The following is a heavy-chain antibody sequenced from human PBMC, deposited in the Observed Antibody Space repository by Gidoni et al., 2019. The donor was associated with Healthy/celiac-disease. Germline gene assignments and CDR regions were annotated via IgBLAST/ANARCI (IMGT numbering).Heavy chain of an antibody. CDR3: ARDRITMVRGVIREYYYYGMDV. J-gene: IGHJ6*02. CDR2: IYSGGST. D-gene: IGHD3-10*01. CDR1: GFTVSSNY. V-gene: IGHV3-53*01. Sequence: EVQLVESGGGLIQPGGSLRLSCAASGFTVSSNYMSWVRQAPGKGLEWVSVIYSGGSTYYADSVKGRFTISRDNSKNTLYLQMNSLRAEDTAVYYCARDRITMVRGVIREYYYYGMDVWGQGTTVTVSS.